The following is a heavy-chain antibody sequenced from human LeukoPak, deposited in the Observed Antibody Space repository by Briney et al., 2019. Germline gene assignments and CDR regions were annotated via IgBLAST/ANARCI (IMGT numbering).Heavy chain of an antibody. CDR1: GFTFSSYG. CDR2: IRYEGSNK. D-gene: IGHD3-22*01. V-gene: IGHV3-30*02. CDR3: AKDLTWDSSGYYPGEFDY. J-gene: IGHJ4*02. Sequence: GGSLRLSCAAYGFTFSSYGMHWVRQAPGKGLEWVAFIRYEGSNKYYADSVKGRFTISRDNSKNTLYLEMNSLRAEDTAVYYCAKDLTWDSSGYYPGEFDYWGQGTLVTVSS.